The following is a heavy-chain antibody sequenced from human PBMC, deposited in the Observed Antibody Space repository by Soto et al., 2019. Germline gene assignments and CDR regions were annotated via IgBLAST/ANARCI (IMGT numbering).Heavy chain of an antibody. Sequence: QVQLVESGGGVVQPGRSLSLSCAASGFTFSSYGMHWVRQAPGKGLEWVAVISYDGSNKYYADSVKGRFTISRDNSKNTLYLQMNSLRAGDTAVYYCAKDGGGFGEADYWGQGTLVTVSS. V-gene: IGHV3-30*18. D-gene: IGHD3-10*01. CDR1: GFTFSSYG. CDR3: AKDGGGFGEADY. CDR2: ISYDGSNK. J-gene: IGHJ4*02.